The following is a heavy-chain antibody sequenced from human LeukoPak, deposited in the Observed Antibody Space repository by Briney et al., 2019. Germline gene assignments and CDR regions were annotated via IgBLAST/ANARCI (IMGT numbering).Heavy chain of an antibody. CDR1: GYTFTGYD. Sequence: ASVKVSCKASGYTFTGYDINWVRQAPGQGLEWMGWMNPNSGNTGYAQKFQGRVTMTRNTSISTAYMELSSLRSEDTAVYYCARALGGNWGLDAFDIWGQGTMVTVSS. CDR3: ARALGGNWGLDAFDI. V-gene: IGHV1-8*01. D-gene: IGHD7-27*01. CDR2: MNPNSGNT. J-gene: IGHJ3*02.